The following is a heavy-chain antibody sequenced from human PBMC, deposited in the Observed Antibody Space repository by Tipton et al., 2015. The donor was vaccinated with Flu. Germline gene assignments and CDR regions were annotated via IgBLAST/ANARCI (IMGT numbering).Heavy chain of an antibody. CDR2: NYYSGST. V-gene: IGHV4-59*12. D-gene: IGHD1-14*01. J-gene: IGHJ3*02. CDR3: ARGRGIIGDAFDI. Sequence: TLSLTCTVSGGSISGYYWTWIRQPPGKGLEWIGYNYYSGSTNYNPSLKSRVTISVDTSKNQFSLKLSSVTAADTAVYYCARGRGIIGDAFDIWGQGTMVTVSS. CDR1: GGSISGYY.